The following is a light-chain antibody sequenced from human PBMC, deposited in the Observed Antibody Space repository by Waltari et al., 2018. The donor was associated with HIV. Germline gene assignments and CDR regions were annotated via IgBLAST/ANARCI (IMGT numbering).Light chain of an antibody. J-gene: IGLJ3*02. CDR1: SRAIGAYAS. CDR3: SSYGDSLRVL. CDR2: EVT. Sequence: QSALTQPPPASGSLGQSVPISCTGSSRAIGAYASVSWFQQHPRRAPKLLLYEVTRRPSTVSDRFSGSRSGSTAFLTVAGLQPDDEATYFCSSYGDSLRVLFGGGTNVTVL. V-gene: IGLV2-8*01.